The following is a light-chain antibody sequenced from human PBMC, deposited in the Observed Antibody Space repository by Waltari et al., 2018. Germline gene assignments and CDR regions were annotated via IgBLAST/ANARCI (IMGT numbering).Light chain of an antibody. V-gene: IGKV1-27*01. Sequence: DMQMTQFPPSLSASVGDRVIITCRESRGIWKYLAWYHQEPGKAPTLLIYGAATLESGVPSRFSGSGFGTYFTLTIINLQPEDVGTYYCQNYDGAPLTFGPGTKVDIK. CDR2: GAA. CDR1: RGIWKY. J-gene: IGKJ3*01. CDR3: QNYDGAPLT.